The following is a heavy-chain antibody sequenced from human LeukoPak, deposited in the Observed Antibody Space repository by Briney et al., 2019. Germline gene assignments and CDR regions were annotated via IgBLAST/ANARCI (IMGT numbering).Heavy chain of an antibody. CDR1: GFTFSSYA. CDR3: AKDVPGMVCSITAGLIMTYYYYGREV. Sequence: GGSLRLSCAASGFTFSSYAMSWVRQAPGKGLEWVSAISGSGGSTYYADSVKGRFTISRDNSKNTLYLQMNSLRAEDTAVYYCAKDVPGMVCSITAGLIMTYYYYGREVGAQGPRVTVSS. V-gene: IGHV3-23*01. CDR2: ISGSGGST. D-gene: IGHD2-2*01. J-gene: IGHJ6*02.